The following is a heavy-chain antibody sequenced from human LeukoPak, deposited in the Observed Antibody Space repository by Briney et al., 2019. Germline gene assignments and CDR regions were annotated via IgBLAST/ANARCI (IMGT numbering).Heavy chain of an antibody. CDR3: ARVQDRGDYAKVDAFDI. CDR1: GYTFTCYY. J-gene: IGHJ3*02. Sequence: ASVKVSCKASGYTFTCYYMHWVRQAPGQGLEWMGRINPNSGGTNYAQKFQGRVTMTRDTSISTAYMELSRLRSDDTAVYYCARVQDRGDYAKVDAFDIWGQGTMVTVSS. CDR2: INPNSGGT. V-gene: IGHV1-2*06. D-gene: IGHD4-17*01.